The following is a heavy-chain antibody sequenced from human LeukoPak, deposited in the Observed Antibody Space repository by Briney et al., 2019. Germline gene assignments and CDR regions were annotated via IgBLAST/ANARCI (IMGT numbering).Heavy chain of an antibody. Sequence: GGSLRLSCAASGFTFDDYDVSWVRQAPGKGLEWVSDINWNGGSTGYADSVKGRFTISRDNAKNSLYLQMNSLRAEDTALYYCAGGGGWYWGQGTLVTVSS. J-gene: IGHJ4*02. V-gene: IGHV3-20*04. CDR3: AGGGGWY. CDR1: GFTFDDYD. D-gene: IGHD2-15*01. CDR2: INWNGGST.